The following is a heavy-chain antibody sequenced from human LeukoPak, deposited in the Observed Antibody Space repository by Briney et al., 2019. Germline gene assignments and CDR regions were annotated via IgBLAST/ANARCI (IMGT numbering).Heavy chain of an antibody. CDR2: IYYSGST. J-gene: IGHJ5*02. CDR3: ARAGSSSGWYSWFDP. D-gene: IGHD6-19*01. Sequence: SETLSLTCTVSGGSISSYCWSWIRQPPGKGLEWIGYIYYSGSTNYNPSLKSRVTISVDTSKNQFSLKLSSVTAADTAVYYCARAGSSSGWYSWFDPWGQGTLVTVSS. CDR1: GGSISSYC. V-gene: IGHV4-59*01.